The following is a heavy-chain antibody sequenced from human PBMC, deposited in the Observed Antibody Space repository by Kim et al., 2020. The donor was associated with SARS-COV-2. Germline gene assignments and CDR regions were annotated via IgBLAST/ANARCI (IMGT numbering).Heavy chain of an antibody. J-gene: IGHJ5*02. Sequence: GGSLRLSCAASGFTFSTYAMHWVRQAPGKGLEWVAGISFDGSNTYYADSVKGRFTVSRDNSKNTLYLQMNSLRAEDTAVYYCVRQGVRGPTYWFDPWGQGTLVTVPS. CDR2: ISFDGSNT. CDR1: GFTFSTYA. D-gene: IGHD3-10*01. CDR3: VRQGVRGPTYWFDP. V-gene: IGHV3-30*04.